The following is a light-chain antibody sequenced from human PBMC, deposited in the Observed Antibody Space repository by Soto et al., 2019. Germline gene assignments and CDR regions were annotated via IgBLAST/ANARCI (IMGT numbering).Light chain of an antibody. CDR1: SSNIGSNY. J-gene: IGLJ2*01. V-gene: IGLV1-47*01. CDR3: AAWDDSLSAPAV. CDR2: RNN. Sequence: QSVLTQPPSASGTPGQRVTISCSGSSSNIGSNYVYWYQQLPGTAPKLLIYRNNQRPSGDPDRFSGSKSGTSASLAISGLRSEDEADYYCAAWDDSLSAPAVFGGGTKLTVL.